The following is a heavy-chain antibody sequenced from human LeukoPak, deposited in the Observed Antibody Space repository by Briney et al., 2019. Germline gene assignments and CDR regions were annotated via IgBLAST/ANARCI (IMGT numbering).Heavy chain of an antibody. D-gene: IGHD2-21*02. CDR2: INPSGGST. CDR3: AKGDVAVTAMNYFDY. Sequence: WASVKVSCKASGYTFTSYYMHWVRQAPGQGLEWMGIINPSGGSTSYAQKFQGRVTMTRDMSTSTVYMELSSLRSEDTAVYYCAKGDVAVTAMNYFDYWGQGTLVTVSS. CDR1: GYTFTSYY. V-gene: IGHV1-46*01. J-gene: IGHJ4*02.